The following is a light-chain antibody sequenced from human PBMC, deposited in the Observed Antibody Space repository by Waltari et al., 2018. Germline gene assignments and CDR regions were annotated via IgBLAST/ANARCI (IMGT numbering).Light chain of an antibody. V-gene: IGLV3-10*01. Sequence: SYELTHPPSVSVSPGQTARLTRPGHELHRKSAYWCQQKSGQAPRRAIYENTKRPYAIPERFSGSSSGTVATLTITGAQVDDEADYYCCSSDTTGLRVFGSGTTVVVL. CDR1: ELHRKS. CDR2: ENT. CDR3: CSSDTTGLRV. J-gene: IGLJ1*01.